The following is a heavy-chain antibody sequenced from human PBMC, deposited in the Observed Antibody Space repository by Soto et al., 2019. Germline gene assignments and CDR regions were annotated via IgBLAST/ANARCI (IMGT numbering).Heavy chain of an antibody. CDR2: IWYDGSNK. J-gene: IGHJ6*03. V-gene: IGHV3-33*01. D-gene: IGHD4-17*01. CDR1: GFTFSSYG. Sequence: GGSLRLSCAASGFTFSSYGMHWVRQAPGKGLEWVAVIWYDGSNKYYADSVKGRFTTSRDNSKNTLYLQMNSLRAEDTAVYYCARVSQVDDYGDYGYYYYYYMDVWGKGTTVTVSS. CDR3: ARVSQVDDYGDYGYYYYYYMDV.